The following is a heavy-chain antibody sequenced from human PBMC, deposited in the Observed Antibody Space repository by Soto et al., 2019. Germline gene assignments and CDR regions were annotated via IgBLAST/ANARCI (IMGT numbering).Heavy chain of an antibody. CDR2: INDSGDI. J-gene: IGHJ6*03. D-gene: IGHD3-10*01. CDR3: ARGIILWFGELSRRGGYYYDMDV. V-gene: IGHV4-34*01. CDR1: GGSFSGYQ. Sequence: QVQLQQWGAGLLKPSETLSLTCAVYGGSFSGYQWSWIRQTPGKGLEWIGGINDSGDINYNPSLKSRVTILVDSPKKQISLRLSSVTAADSAVYYCARGIILWFGELSRRGGYYYDMDVWGKGTTVTVSS.